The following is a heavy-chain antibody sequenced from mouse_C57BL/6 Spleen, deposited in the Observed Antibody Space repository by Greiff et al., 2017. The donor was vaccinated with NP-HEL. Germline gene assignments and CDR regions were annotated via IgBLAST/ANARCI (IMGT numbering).Heavy chain of an antibody. Sequence: VQLQQPGAELVRPGSSVKLSCKASGYTFTSYWMHWVKQRPIQGLEWIGNIDPSDSETHYNQKFKDKATLTVDKSSSTAYMQLSSLTSEDSAVYDCARGEAYYSNGGFAYWGQGTLVTVSA. CDR3: ARGEAYYSNGGFAY. CDR2: IDPSDSET. D-gene: IGHD2-5*01. V-gene: IGHV1-52*01. J-gene: IGHJ3*01. CDR1: GYTFTSYW.